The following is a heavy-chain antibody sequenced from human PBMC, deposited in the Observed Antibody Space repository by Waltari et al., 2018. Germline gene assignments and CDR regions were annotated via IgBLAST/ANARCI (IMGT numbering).Heavy chain of an antibody. CDR3: AGGGSYGDFDY. J-gene: IGHJ4*02. Sequence: QVQLQQWGAGLLKPSETLSLTCAVYGGSFSGYYWSWIRQPPGKGLEWIGEINHSGSTNYNPSLKSRVTISVDTSKNQFSLKLSSVTAADTVVYYCAGGGSYGDFDYWGQGTLVTVSS. V-gene: IGHV4-34*01. D-gene: IGHD1-26*01. CDR1: GGSFSGYY. CDR2: INHSGST.